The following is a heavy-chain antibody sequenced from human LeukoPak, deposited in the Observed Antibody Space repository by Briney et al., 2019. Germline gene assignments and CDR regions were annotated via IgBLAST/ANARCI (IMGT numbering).Heavy chain of an antibody. CDR2: INHNGNVN. V-gene: IGHV3-7*01. Sequence: GGSLRPSCAASGFTFSSYWMNWARQAPGKGLEWVASINHNGNVNYYVDSVKGRFTISRDNAKNSLYLQMNSLRAEDTAVYYCARRYFDYWGQGTLVTVSS. CDR3: ARRYFDY. CDR1: GFTFSSYW. J-gene: IGHJ4*02.